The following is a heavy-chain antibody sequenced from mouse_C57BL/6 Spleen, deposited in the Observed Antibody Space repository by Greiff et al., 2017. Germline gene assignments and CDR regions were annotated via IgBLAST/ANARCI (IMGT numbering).Heavy chain of an antibody. CDR3: ASDYSNLYYYAMDY. J-gene: IGHJ4*01. Sequence: EVQRVESGGGLVKPGGSLKLSCAASGFTFSDYGMHWVRQAPEKGLEWVAYISSGSSTIYYADTVKGRFTISRDNAKNTLFLQMTSLRAEDTAMYYCASDYSNLYYYAMDYWGQGTSVTVSS. D-gene: IGHD2-5*01. V-gene: IGHV5-17*01. CDR1: GFTFSDYG. CDR2: ISSGSSTI.